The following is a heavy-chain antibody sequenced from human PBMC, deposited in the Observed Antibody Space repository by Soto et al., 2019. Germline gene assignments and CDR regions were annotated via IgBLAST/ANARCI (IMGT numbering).Heavy chain of an antibody. V-gene: IGHV1-69*02. Sequence: QVQLVQSGAEVKKPGSSVKVSCKASGGTFSSYTISWVRQAPGQGLEWMGRIIPILGIANYAQKFQGRVTITADKSTSTAYMELSSLRSENTAVYYCASNTYYYDSSGYPFDYWGQGNLVTVSS. CDR1: GGTFSSYT. D-gene: IGHD3-22*01. CDR2: IIPILGIA. CDR3: ASNTYYYDSSGYPFDY. J-gene: IGHJ4*02.